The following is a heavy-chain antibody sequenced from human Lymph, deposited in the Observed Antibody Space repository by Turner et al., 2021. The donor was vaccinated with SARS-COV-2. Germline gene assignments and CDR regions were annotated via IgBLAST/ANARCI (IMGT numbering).Heavy chain of an antibody. CDR2: ISISSRTI. Sequence: EVQLVESGGGLVQPGGSLRLSCAASGFPFSSYSMNWVRQAPGKGLEWVSYISISSRTIYDADSVKGRFTISRDNAKNSLYLQMNSLRDEDTAVYYCARDRGGYGAYYYGMDVWGQGTTVTVSS. CDR3: ARDRGGYGAYYYGMDV. D-gene: IGHD2-15*01. J-gene: IGHJ6*02. V-gene: IGHV3-48*02. CDR1: GFPFSSYS.